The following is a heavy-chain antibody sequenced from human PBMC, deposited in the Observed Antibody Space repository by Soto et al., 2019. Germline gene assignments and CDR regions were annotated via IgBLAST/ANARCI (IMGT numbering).Heavy chain of an antibody. CDR3: ARYFDCPSGFEI. V-gene: IGHV4-30-2*02. J-gene: IGHJ3*02. Sequence: PSETLSLTCAVSGGSISSGGYSWSWIRQPPGKGPEWIGYIYHSGSTYYNPSLKSRVTISVDRSENQFSLKLSSVTAADTAIYYGARYFDCPSGFEIWGQGTMVTVAS. CDR1: GGSISSGGYS. CDR2: IYHSGST. D-gene: IGHD3-9*01.